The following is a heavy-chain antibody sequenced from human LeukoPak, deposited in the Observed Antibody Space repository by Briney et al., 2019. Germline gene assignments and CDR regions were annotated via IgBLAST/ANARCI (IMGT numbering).Heavy chain of an antibody. CDR2: ISTYNGHT. Sequence: PGAPVKVSCKASTYISSDFGISWVRLAPGGGLEWMGWISTYNGHTNSAQELQGRVTMTTDTSTSTAYMELRSLRSDDTAVYYCARLYYDSNGYPTLYFDYWGQGTLVTVSS. CDR3: ARLYYDSNGYPTLYFDY. D-gene: IGHD3-22*01. CDR1: TYISSDFG. J-gene: IGHJ4*02. V-gene: IGHV1-18*01.